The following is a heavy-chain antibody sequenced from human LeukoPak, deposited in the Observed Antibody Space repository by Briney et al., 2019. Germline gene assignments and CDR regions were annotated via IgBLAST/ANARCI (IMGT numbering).Heavy chain of an antibody. D-gene: IGHD2-2*01. Sequence: GASVKVSCKASGYAFTSYDINWVRQATGQGLEWMGWMNPNSGNTGYAQKFQGRVTMTRNTSISTAYMELSSLRSEDTAVYYCARGPRYCSSTSCPLGYWGQGTLVTVSS. V-gene: IGHV1-8*01. CDR3: ARGPRYCSSTSCPLGY. J-gene: IGHJ4*02. CDR2: MNPNSGNT. CDR1: GYAFTSYD.